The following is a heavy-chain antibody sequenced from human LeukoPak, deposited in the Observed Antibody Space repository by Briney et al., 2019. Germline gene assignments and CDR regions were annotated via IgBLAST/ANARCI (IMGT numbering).Heavy chain of an antibody. D-gene: IGHD4-23*01. CDR1: GFTFSNAW. CDR3: RAEVYVGHSGAYYFDY. Sequence: PGXXLRLSCAASGFTFSNAWMSWVRQAPGKGLEWVGRIKSKTDGCTTDYAAPVKGRFTISREDAKTALYLHIDSLKTEDTAVYYCRAEVYVGHSGAYYFDYWGQGTLVTVSS. J-gene: IGHJ4*02. CDR2: IKSKTDGCTT. V-gene: IGHV3-15*01.